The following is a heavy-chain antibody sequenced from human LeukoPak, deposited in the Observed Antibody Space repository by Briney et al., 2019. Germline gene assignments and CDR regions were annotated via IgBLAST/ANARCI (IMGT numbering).Heavy chain of an antibody. CDR1: GASINSDTYY. CDR2: HSHSGSA. Sequence: SETLSLTCTVSGASINSDTYYWGWIRHPPGKGLEWIGTHSHSGSAYYNPSLRRRITMSLDTYENQPSLKLYSVTAADTAIYYCARYQTGTMFAVWGQGTLVTVSS. D-gene: IGHD1/OR15-1a*01. V-gene: IGHV4-39*07. CDR3: ARYQTGTMFAV. J-gene: IGHJ4*02.